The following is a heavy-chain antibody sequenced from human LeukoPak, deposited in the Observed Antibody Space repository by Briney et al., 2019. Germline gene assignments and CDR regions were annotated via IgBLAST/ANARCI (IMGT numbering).Heavy chain of an antibody. D-gene: IGHD5-12*01. Sequence: SETLPLTCAVYGGSFSGYYWSWIRQPPGKGLEWIGEINHSGSTNYNPSLKSRVTISVDTSENQFSLKLSSVTAADTAVYYCARVYGSGYDFRGAFDIWGQGTMVTVSS. J-gene: IGHJ3*02. V-gene: IGHV4-34*01. CDR3: ARVYGSGYDFRGAFDI. CDR2: INHSGST. CDR1: GGSFSGYY.